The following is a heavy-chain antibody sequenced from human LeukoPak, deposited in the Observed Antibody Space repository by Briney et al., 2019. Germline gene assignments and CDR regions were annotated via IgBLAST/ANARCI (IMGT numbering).Heavy chain of an antibody. CDR3: AKPKVGLALGYYYYMDV. J-gene: IGHJ6*03. V-gene: IGHV3-23*01. D-gene: IGHD2-15*01. CDR2: ISGSGGST. CDR1: GFTFSSYW. Sequence: AGGSLRLSCAASGFTFSSYWMSWVRQAPGKGLEWVSAISGSGGSTYYADSVKGRFTISRDNSKNTLYLQMNSLRAEDTAVYYCAKPKVGLALGYYYYMDVWGKGTTVTVSS.